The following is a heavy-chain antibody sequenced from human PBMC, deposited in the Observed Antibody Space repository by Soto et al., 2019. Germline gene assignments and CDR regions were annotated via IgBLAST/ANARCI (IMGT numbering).Heavy chain of an antibody. D-gene: IGHD5-18*01. CDR3: TSGYSYGSLDC. J-gene: IGHJ4*02. V-gene: IGHV1-69*13. Sequence: SVKVACKASGGTFSSYAISWVRQAPGQGLEWMGGIIPIFGTVNYAQKCQGGVTITACESTSTSYMELSSLRAEDMAVDYCTSGYSYGSLDCRGQGTRVTVSS. CDR2: IIPIFGTV. CDR1: GGTFSSYA.